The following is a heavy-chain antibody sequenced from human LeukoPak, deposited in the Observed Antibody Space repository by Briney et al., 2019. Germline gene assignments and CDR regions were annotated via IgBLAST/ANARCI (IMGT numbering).Heavy chain of an antibody. CDR3: ARWLTGLHFDY. CDR1: GSSFTNYR. V-gene: IGHV5-51*01. J-gene: IGHJ4*02. D-gene: IGHD6-19*01. CDR2: IYPGDSDT. Sequence: GESLQISCQGSGSSFTNYRIAWVRQLPGKGLEWMGVIYPGDSDTRYNPSFQGQVTISADKSISTAYLQWSSLKASDTALYYCARWLTGLHFDYWGQGTLVTVSS.